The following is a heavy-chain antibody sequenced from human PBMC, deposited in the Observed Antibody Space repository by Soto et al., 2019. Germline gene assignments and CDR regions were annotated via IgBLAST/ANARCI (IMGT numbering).Heavy chain of an antibody. V-gene: IGHV4-59*01. J-gene: IGHJ3*02. CDR3: ARMNQLAPKRNAFDI. Sequence: ETLYLTRTVHSGSINSYFWPWICQSRGKVLQWIVSIHYSGSANYNHSLKTRVTMSVDTSKTQFSLSLTSVTAADTAVYYCARMNQLAPKRNAFDIWGQGTMVT. D-gene: IGHD1-1*01. CDR2: IHYSGSA. CDR1: SGSINSYF.